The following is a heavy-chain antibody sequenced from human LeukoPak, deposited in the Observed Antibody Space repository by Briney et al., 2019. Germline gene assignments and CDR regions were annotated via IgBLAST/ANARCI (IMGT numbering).Heavy chain of an antibody. J-gene: IGHJ4*02. CDR1: GASISSYY. CDR2: IYYSGST. Sequence: SETLSLTCSVSGASISSYYWSWIRQPPGKGLEWIGYIYYSGSTNYNPSLRSRVTISVDTSKNQFSLKLSSVTAADTAVYYCARGTYGDSWGQGTLVTVSS. CDR3: ARGTYGDS. D-gene: IGHD1-26*01. V-gene: IGHV4-59*01.